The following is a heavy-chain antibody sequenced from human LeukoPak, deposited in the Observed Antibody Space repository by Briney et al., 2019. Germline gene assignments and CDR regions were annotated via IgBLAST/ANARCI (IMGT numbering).Heavy chain of an antibody. CDR3: ASRHYSSGWYYFDY. CDR2: ISAYNGNT. V-gene: IGHV1-18*01. CDR1: VYTFTSYG. J-gene: IGHJ4*02. D-gene: IGHD6-19*01. Sequence: ASVKVSCKASVYTFTSYGISWVRQAPGQGLEWMGWISAYNGNTNYAQKLQGRVTMTTDTSTSTAYMELRSLRSDDTAVYYCASRHYSSGWYYFDYWGQGTLVTVSS.